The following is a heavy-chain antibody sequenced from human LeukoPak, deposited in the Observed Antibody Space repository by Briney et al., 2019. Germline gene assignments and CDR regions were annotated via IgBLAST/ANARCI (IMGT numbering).Heavy chain of an antibody. CDR1: GFTFSDYY. V-gene: IGHV3-11*04. CDR3: AREKYCGGDCGLDY. CDR2: ISSSGSTI. J-gene: IGHJ4*02. Sequence: GGSLRLSCAASGFTFSDYYMSWIRQAPGKGLEWVSYISSSGSTIYYADSVKGRFTISRDNSKNTLYLQMNSLRAEDTAVYYCAREKYCGGDCGLDYWGQGTLVTVSS. D-gene: IGHD2-21*01.